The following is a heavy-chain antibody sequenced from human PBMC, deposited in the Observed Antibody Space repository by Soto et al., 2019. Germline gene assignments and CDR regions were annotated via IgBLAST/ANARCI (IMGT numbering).Heavy chain of an antibody. CDR2: IIPILGIA. D-gene: IGHD6-6*01. CDR3: ASEPPSIAARLYYYYYYMDV. V-gene: IGHV1-69*02. CDR1: GGTFSSYT. J-gene: IGHJ6*03. Sequence: SVKVSCKASGGTFSSYTISWVRQAPGRGLEWMGRIIPILGIANYAQKFQGRVTITADKSTSTAYMELSSLRSEDTAVYYCASEPPSIAARLYYYYYYMDVWGKGTTVTVSS.